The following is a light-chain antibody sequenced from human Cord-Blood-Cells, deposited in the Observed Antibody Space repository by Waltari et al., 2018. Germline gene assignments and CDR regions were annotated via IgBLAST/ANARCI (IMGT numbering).Light chain of an antibody. CDR3: QQYYSYPPWT. J-gene: IGKJ1*01. CDR1: QGISSY. Sequence: GLTQSQSPFLPLTGERLPITCRPSQGISSYLAWYQQKPGKAPKLLIYAASTLQSGVPSRFSGSGSGTDFTLTISCLQSEDFATYYCQQYYSYPPWTFGQGTKVEIK. CDR2: AAS. V-gene: IGKV1-8*01.